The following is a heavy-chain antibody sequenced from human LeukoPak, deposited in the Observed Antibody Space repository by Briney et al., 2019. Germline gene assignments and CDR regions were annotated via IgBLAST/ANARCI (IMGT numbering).Heavy chain of an antibody. CDR2: ISYDGSNK. V-gene: IGHV3-30*18. D-gene: IGHD3-3*01. CDR3: AKGTYDFWSGYYPYCYYYGMDV. CDR1: GFTFSSYG. J-gene: IGHJ6*02. Sequence: PGGSLRLSCAASGFTFSSYGMHWVRQAPGKGLEWVAVISYDGSNKYYADSVKGRFTISRDNSKNTLYLQMNSLRAEDTAVYYCAKGTYDFWSGYYPYCYYYGMDVWGQGTTVTVSS.